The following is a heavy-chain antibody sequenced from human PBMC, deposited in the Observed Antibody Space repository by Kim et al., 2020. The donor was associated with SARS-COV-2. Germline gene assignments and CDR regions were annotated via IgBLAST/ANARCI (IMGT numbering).Heavy chain of an antibody. CDR3: ARMGGYDYGGNSVSYFGY. CDR1: GFTFSSYS. D-gene: IGHD4-17*01. CDR2: ISSSSSTI. V-gene: IGHV3-48*04. J-gene: IGHJ4*02. Sequence: GGSLRLSCAASGFTFSSYSMNWVRQAPGKGLEWVSYISSSSSTIYYADSVKGRFTISRDNAKNSLYLQMSSLRAEDTAVYYCARMGGYDYGGNSVSYFGYWGQGTLVTVSS.